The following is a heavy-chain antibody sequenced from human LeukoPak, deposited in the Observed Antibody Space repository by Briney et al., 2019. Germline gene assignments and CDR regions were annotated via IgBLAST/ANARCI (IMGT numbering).Heavy chain of an antibody. CDR3: ARDNSVGDIAWWFDP. J-gene: IGHJ5*02. CDR2: INPSGSST. D-gene: IGHD3-16*02. Sequence: GESLKISCKASGYSFTSHYMHWVRQAPGQGLEWMGLINPSGSSTLYAQKFQGRVTMTRDMSTTTDYMELSSLRSEDTAVYYCARDNSVGDIAWWFDPWGQGTLVTVSS. CDR1: GYSFTSHY. V-gene: IGHV1-46*01.